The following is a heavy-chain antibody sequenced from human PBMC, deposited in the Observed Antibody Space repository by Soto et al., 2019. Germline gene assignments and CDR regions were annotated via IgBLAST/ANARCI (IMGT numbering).Heavy chain of an antibody. CDR1: GYTSTGYY. J-gene: IGHJ4*02. Sequence: ASVKVSCKASGYTSTGYYMHWVRQAPGQGLEWMGWINPNSGGTNYAQKFQGWVTMTRDTSISTAYMEQSRLRSDDTAVYYCARGWGYYDILTGYYSSPVYFDYWGQGTLVTVSS. CDR3: ARGWGYYDILTGYYSSPVYFDY. D-gene: IGHD3-9*01. V-gene: IGHV1-2*04. CDR2: INPNSGGT.